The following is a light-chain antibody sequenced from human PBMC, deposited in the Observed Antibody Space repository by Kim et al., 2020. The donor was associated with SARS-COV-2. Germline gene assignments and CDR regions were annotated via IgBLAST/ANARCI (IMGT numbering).Light chain of an antibody. V-gene: IGKV4-1*01. J-gene: IGKJ3*01. Sequence: ATINCKYRQSVLYRSNNKNYLAWYQQKPGQPPKLLIYWASTRESGVPDRFSGSGSGTDFTLTISSLQAEDVAVYYCQQYYSTPFTFGPGTKVDIK. CDR3: QQYYSTPFT. CDR2: WAS. CDR1: QSVLYRSNNKNY.